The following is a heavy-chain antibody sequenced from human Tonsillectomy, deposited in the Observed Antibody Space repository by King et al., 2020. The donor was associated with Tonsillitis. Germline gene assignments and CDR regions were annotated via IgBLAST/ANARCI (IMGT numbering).Heavy chain of an antibody. J-gene: IGHJ4*02. CDR1: GFSISGDG. Sequence: QLVQSGGGVVQPGGSLRLSCAAAGFSISGDGMHWVRQAPGKGLEWVAFIRSDGRKTFYADSAKGRFTISRDNSRNMMYLQMNSLGSEGTAVYYCAKELVESGSCFDYWGQGSLVTVSS. D-gene: IGHD1-26*01. V-gene: IGHV3-30*02. CDR2: IRSDGRKT. CDR3: AKELVESGSCFDY.